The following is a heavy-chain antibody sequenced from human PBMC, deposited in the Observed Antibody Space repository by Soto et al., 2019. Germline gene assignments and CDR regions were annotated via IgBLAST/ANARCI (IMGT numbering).Heavy chain of an antibody. CDR1: GFTFSSYA. V-gene: IGHV3-23*01. CDR2: ISGSGGST. CDR3: ARDNSPRQWLVRPVSNY. Sequence: GGSLRLSCAASGFTFSSYAMSWVRQAPGKGLEWVSAISGSGGSTYYADSVKGRFTISRDNSKNTLYLQMNSLRAEDTAVYYCARDNSPRQWLVRPVSNYWGQGTLVTVSS. D-gene: IGHD6-19*01. J-gene: IGHJ4*02.